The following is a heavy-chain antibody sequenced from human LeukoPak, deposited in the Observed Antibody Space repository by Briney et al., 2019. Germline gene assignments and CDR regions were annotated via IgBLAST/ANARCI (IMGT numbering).Heavy chain of an antibody. V-gene: IGHV4-59*12. CDR3: AREGRQDIVVVPAAPYNWFDP. Sequence: SETLSLTCTVSGGSIDSYYWSWIRQPPGKGLDWIGYIYYSGSTNYNPSLKSRVTISVDTSKNQFSLKLSSVTAADTAVYYCAREGRQDIVVVPAAPYNWFDPWGQGTLVTVSS. J-gene: IGHJ5*02. D-gene: IGHD2-2*01. CDR1: GGSIDSYY. CDR2: IYYSGST.